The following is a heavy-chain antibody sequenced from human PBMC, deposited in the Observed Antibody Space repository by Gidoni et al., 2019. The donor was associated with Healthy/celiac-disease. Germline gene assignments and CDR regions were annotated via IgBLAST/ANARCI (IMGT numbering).Heavy chain of an antibody. V-gene: IGHV3-15*01. J-gene: IGHJ3*02. CDR3: TTPSDVLLWFGELDAFDI. CDR2: SKRKTDGGTT. Sequence: EVQLVESGGGLVKPGGSLRLSCAASGFTFSNACTSWVRQAPGKGLEGVGRSKRKTDGGTTDYAAPVKGRFTISRDDSKNTLDLQMNSLKTEDTAVYYCTTPSDVLLWFGELDAFDIWGQGTMVTVSS. D-gene: IGHD3-10*01. CDR1: GFTFSNAC.